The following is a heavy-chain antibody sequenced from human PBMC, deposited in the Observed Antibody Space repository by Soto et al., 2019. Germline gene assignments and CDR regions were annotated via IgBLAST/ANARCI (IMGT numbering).Heavy chain of an antibody. CDR3: ARDLMDTAMVTAGYYYYGMDV. J-gene: IGHJ6*02. V-gene: IGHV1-24*01. Sequence: ASVKVSCKVSGYTLTELSMHWVRQAPGKGLEWMGGFDPEDGETIYAQKFQGRVTMTEDTSTDTAYMELSRLRSDDTAVYYCARDLMDTAMVTAGYYYYGMDVWGQGTTVTVS. D-gene: IGHD5-18*01. CDR2: FDPEDGET. CDR1: GYTLTELS.